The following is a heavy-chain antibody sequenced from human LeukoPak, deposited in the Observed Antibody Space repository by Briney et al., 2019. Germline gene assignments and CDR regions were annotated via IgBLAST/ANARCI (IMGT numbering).Heavy chain of an antibody. CDR1: GGTFSSYA. CDR2: IIPIFGTA. Sequence: ASVKVSCKASGGTFSSYAISWVRQAPGQGLEWVGRIIPIFGTANYAQKFQGRVTITTDESTSTAYMELSSLRSEDTAVYYCARQYCSGGSCYPDPGHSPLDYWGQGAPFTVSS. CDR3: ARQYCSGGSCYPDPGHSPLDY. D-gene: IGHD2-15*01. J-gene: IGHJ4*02. V-gene: IGHV1-69*05.